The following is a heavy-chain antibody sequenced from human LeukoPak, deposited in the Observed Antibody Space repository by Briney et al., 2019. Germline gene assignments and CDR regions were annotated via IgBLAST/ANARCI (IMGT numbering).Heavy chain of an antibody. CDR2: ITRSSIYI. V-gene: IGHV3-21*01. CDR3: AKLGKTENHYGSGRFSYYYYMDV. Sequence: GGSLGLSCAASGFTFSSYSMNWVRQAPGKGLEWVSCITRSSIYIYYADSVKGRFTISRDNAKNSLYLQMNSLRAEDTAVYYCAKLGKTENHYGSGRFSYYYYMDVWGKGTTVTISS. D-gene: IGHD3-10*01. CDR1: GFTFSSYS. J-gene: IGHJ6*03.